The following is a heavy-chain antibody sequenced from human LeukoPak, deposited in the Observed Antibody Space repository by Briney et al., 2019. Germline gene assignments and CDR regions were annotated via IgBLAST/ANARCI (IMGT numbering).Heavy chain of an antibody. CDR2: ISYDGSNK. CDR1: GFTFSSYA. V-gene: IGHV3-30*04. D-gene: IGHD6-19*01. CDR3: GRDRAVTWTGAVNI. Sequence: GGSLRLSCAASGFTFSSYAMHWVRQAPGKGLEWVAVISYDGSNKYYADSVKGRFTISRDNAKTSVYLQMNSLGVEDTAVYYCGRDRAVTWTGAVNIWGQGTMVTVSS. J-gene: IGHJ3*02.